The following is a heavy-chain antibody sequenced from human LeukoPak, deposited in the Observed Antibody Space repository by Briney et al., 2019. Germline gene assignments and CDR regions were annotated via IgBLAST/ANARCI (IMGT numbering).Heavy chain of an antibody. V-gene: IGHV3-48*03. J-gene: IGHJ4*02. Sequence: GGSLRLSCAASGFTFSSYEMNWVRQAPGKGLEWVSYISSSGSTIYYADSVKGRFTISRDNAKNTLYLEMNSLRAEDTAVYFCARDWRYCTSSSCPQPFDYWGQGTLVTVSS. CDR2: ISSSGSTI. D-gene: IGHD2-2*01. CDR1: GFTFSSYE. CDR3: ARDWRYCTSSSCPQPFDY.